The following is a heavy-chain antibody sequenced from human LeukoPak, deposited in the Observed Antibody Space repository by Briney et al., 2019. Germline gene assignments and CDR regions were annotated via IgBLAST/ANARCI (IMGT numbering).Heavy chain of an antibody. CDR2: INSDGSST. V-gene: IGHV3-74*01. Sequence: GGSLRLSCAASGFTLSSYWMHWVRQAPGKGLVWVSRINSDGSSTSYADSVKGRFTISRDNAKNTLYLQMNSLRAEDTAVYYCARGGVDDFWSGYYLFDYWGQGTLVTVSS. CDR3: ARGGVDDFWSGYYLFDY. D-gene: IGHD3-3*01. J-gene: IGHJ4*02. CDR1: GFTLSSYW.